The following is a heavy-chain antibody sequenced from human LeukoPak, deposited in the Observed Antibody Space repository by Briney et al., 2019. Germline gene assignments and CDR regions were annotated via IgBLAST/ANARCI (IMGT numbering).Heavy chain of an antibody. Sequence: GASVKVCCKASGYTFTSYGISWVRQAPGQGLEWMGWISAYNGNTNYAQKLQGRVTMTTDTSTSTAYMELRSLRSEDMAVYYCARGGIPGIVVVPAAIVWFDPWGQGTLVTVSS. CDR3: ARGGIPGIVVVPAAIVWFDP. CDR1: GYTFTSYG. D-gene: IGHD2-2*02. V-gene: IGHV1-18*03. CDR2: ISAYNGNT. J-gene: IGHJ5*02.